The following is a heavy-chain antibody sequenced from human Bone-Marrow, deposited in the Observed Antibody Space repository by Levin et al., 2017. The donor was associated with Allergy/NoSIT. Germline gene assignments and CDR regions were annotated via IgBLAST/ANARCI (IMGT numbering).Heavy chain of an antibody. D-gene: IGHD5-18*01. CDR1: GFTFSSYA. CDR3: ARAPAMASWNDY. V-gene: IGHV3-30-3*01. J-gene: IGHJ4*02. Sequence: GGSLRLSCAASGFTFSSYAMHWVRQAPGKGLEWVAVISYDGSNKYYADSVKGRFTISRDNSKNTLYLQMNSLRAEDTAVYYCARAPAMASWNDYWGQGTLVTVSS. CDR2: ISYDGSNK.